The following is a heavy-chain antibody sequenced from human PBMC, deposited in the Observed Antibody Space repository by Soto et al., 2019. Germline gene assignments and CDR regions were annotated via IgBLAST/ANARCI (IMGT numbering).Heavy chain of an antibody. V-gene: IGHV2-5*02. Sequence: QITLNESGPTQVKPRQTLTLTCTFLGLSLTTSGVGVRWIRQSPGKPPERLALIYWDDDKRYSPSLKSRLTITKDPAKTQVVLPMAHLEPAATATYYCAHRVLRTVFGLVSTTAIYFDFWGQGTPVAVSS. CDR2: IYWDDDK. CDR1: GLSLTTSGVG. D-gene: IGHD3-3*01. CDR3: AHRVLRTVFGLVSTTAIYFDF. J-gene: IGHJ4*02.